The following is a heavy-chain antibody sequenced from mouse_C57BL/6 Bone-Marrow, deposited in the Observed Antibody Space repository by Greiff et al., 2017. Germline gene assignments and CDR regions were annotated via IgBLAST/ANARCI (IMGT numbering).Heavy chain of an antibody. Sequence: EVKLMESGGGLVKPGGSLKLSCAASGFTFSSYAMSWVRQTPEKRLEWVATISDGGSYTSYPDTVKGRFTISRDNDKNNLYLQMSHLKSEDTAMYYCARGNGYYVAWFAYWGQGTLVNVSA. D-gene: IGHD2-3*01. CDR1: GFTFSSYA. J-gene: IGHJ3*01. CDR2: ISDGGSYT. CDR3: ARGNGYYVAWFAY. V-gene: IGHV5-4*03.